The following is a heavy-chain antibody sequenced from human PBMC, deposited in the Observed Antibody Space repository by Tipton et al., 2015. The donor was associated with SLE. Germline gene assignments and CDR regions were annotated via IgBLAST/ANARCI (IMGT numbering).Heavy chain of an antibody. J-gene: IGHJ6*02. D-gene: IGHD3-3*01. V-gene: IGHV3-30*04. CDR3: GKDQAPYYDFWFGYSSDYQYGLDV. CDR2: IWFDGSNK. Sequence: SLRLSCAASGFTFSNYAMHWVRQAPGKGLEWVAVIWFDGSNKYYADSVKGRFTISKDNSKNTLYLQMNSLRAEDTAVYYCGKDQAPYYDFWFGYSSDYQYGLDVWGQGTTVTVSS. CDR1: GFTFSNYA.